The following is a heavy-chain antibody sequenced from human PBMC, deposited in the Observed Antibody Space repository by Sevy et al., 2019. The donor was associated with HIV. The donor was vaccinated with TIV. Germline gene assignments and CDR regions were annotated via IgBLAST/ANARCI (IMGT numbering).Heavy chain of an antibody. D-gene: IGHD1-1*01. V-gene: IGHV2-5*01. CDR1: GFSLNIDNVG. CDR3: ADTTDTFSTWYSYYAFYGLDV. CDR2: IYWKDVK. Sequence: SGPTLVNPTQTLTLTCTYSGFSLNIDNVGVGWIRQPPGKALERLALIYWKDVKRYSPSLKSRLTITKDTTNNQVVLTDTTMEPLDTATYYCADTTDTFSTWYSYYAFYGLDVWGPGTTVTVSS. J-gene: IGHJ6*02.